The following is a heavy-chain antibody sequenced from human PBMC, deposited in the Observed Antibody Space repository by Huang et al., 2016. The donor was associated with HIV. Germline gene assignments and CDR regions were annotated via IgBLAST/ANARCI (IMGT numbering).Heavy chain of an antibody. CDR3: ARQWTILEWLLGLDV. V-gene: IGHV4-34*02. Sequence: QMQLQQRGAGLLKPSETLSLTCGVSGGSFTGNYLTWIRQAPGKGLEWIGEVNDSGATNYHPSLNGRVTISRDKSNRELSLNLRSVTAADTAVYYCARQWTILEWLLGLDVWGQGTTVIVSS. CDR2: VNDSGAT. CDR1: GGSFTGNY. D-gene: IGHD3-3*01. J-gene: IGHJ6*02.